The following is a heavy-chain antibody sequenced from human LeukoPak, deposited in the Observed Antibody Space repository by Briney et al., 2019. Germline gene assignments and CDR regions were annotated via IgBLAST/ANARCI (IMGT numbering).Heavy chain of an antibody. CDR3: ARDRPGYCTNGVCSLDFDY. D-gene: IGHD2-8*01. V-gene: IGHV4-4*07. J-gene: IGHJ4*02. Sequence: SETLSLTCTVSGVSISSYYWSWIRQPAGKGLEWIGRIYTSGSTNYNPSLKSRVTMSVDTSKNQFSLKLSSVTAADTAVYYCARDRPGYCTNGVCSLDFDYWGQGTLVTVSS. CDR2: IYTSGST. CDR1: GVSISSYY.